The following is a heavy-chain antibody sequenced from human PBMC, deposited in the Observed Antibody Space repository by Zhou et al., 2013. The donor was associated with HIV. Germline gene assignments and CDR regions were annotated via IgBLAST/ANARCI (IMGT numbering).Heavy chain of an antibody. CDR2: ISAYNGNT. CDR1: TSYG. V-gene: IGHV1-18*01. D-gene: IGHD5-18*01. Sequence: TSYGISWVRQAPGQGLEWMGWISAYNGNTNYAQKLQGRVTMTTDTSTSTAYMELRSLRSDDTAVYYCAREGYSYGTYYYYYMDVWGKGTTVTVSS. J-gene: IGHJ6*03. CDR3: AREGYSYGTYYYYYMDV.